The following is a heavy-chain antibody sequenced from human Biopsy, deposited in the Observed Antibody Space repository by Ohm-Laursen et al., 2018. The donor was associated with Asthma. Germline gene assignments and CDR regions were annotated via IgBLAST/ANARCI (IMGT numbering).Heavy chain of an antibody. V-gene: IGHV4-30-2*01. Sequence: QTLSLTCAVSGGSISSGGYWTWIRQPPGKGLEWIGYISHSGSTYFNPSLKSRVTISLDRTKSQFSLKLSSVTAADTALYYCARAQAAQYYYGMDVWGQGTTVSVSS. CDR3: ARAQAAQYYYGMDV. CDR2: ISHSGST. D-gene: IGHD6-6*01. CDR1: GGSISSGGY. J-gene: IGHJ6*02.